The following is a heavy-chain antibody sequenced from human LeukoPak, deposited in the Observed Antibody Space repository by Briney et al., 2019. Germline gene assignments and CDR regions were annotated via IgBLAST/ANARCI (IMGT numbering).Heavy chain of an antibody. CDR2: IQYDGSNK. D-gene: IGHD6-6*01. CDR3: ARVISTSPSHYYYYYYMDV. J-gene: IGHJ6*03. V-gene: IGHV3-30*02. CDR1: GFTFSSYW. Sequence: GGSLRLSCAASGFTFSSYWMSWIRQAPGKGLEWVSFIQYDGSNKYYADSVKGRFTISRDNSKNTLYLQMNSLRAEDTAVYYCARVISTSPSHYYYYYYMDVWGKGTTVTISS.